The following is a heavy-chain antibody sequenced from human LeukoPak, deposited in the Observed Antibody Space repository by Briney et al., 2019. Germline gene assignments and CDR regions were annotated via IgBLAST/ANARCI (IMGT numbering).Heavy chain of an antibody. V-gene: IGHV3-23*01. D-gene: IGHD3-10*01. Sequence: PGGSLRLSCAASGLTFSSYGMSWVRQAPGKGLEWVPGISGSGTNTYYADSVKGRFTISRDNSKNTLYLQMNSLRAEDTAIYYCAKPHYGLGGSYFDFWGQGTLVTVSS. J-gene: IGHJ4*02. CDR1: GLTFSSYG. CDR2: ISGSGTNT. CDR3: AKPHYGLGGSYFDF.